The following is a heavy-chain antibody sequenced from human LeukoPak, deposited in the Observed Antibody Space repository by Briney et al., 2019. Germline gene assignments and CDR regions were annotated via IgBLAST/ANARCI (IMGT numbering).Heavy chain of an antibody. CDR3: ARPSGSYANFDY. CDR1: GYTFTGYY. CDR2: INPNSGGT. J-gene: IGHJ4*02. V-gene: IGHV1-2*02. Sequence: GASVKVSCKASGYTFTGYYMHWVRQAPGQGLEWMGWINPNSGGTNYAQKFQGRVTMTRDTSISTAYMELSSLRSEDTAVYYCARPSGSYANFDYWGQGTLVTVSS. D-gene: IGHD1-26*01.